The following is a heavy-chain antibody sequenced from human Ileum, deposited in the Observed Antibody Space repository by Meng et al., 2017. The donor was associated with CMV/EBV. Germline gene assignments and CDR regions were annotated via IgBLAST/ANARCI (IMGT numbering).Heavy chain of an antibody. Sequence: SETLSLTCTASGGSISGYYWSWIRQPPGKGLEWLGYMYYSGKTTYNPSLESRVTISLDTSKNQFSLNLRSVTAADTAVYYCSRVGKDRSGGDCSFVHWGQETLVTVSS. CDR3: SRVGKDRSGGDCSFVH. CDR2: MYYSGKT. CDR1: GGSISGYY. J-gene: IGHJ4*02. D-gene: IGHD2-21*01. V-gene: IGHV4-59*01.